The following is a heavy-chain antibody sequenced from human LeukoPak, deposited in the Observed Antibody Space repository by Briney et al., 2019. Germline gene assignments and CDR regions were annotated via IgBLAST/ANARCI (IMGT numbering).Heavy chain of an antibody. J-gene: IGHJ3*02. D-gene: IGHD3-16*01. Sequence: GGSLRLSCAASGFTFSNYWMHWVRQAPGEGLVWVSRINIDGSNTIYVDSVKGRFTISRDNSKNTLYLQMNTLRTEDTAVYYCARDQGATDAFDIWGQGTMVTVSS. CDR1: GFTFSNYW. CDR2: INIDGSNT. CDR3: ARDQGATDAFDI. V-gene: IGHV3-74*01.